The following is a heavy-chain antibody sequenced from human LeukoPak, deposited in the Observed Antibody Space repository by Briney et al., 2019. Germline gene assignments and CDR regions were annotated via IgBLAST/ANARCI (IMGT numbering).Heavy chain of an antibody. CDR1: GGSISSYY. V-gene: IGHV4-59*12. J-gene: IGHJ5*02. D-gene: IGHD3-3*01. Sequence: SETLSLTCTVSGGSISSYYWSWIRQPPGKGLEWIGYIYYSGSTNYNPSLKSRVTMSVDTSKNQFSLKLSSVTAADTAVYYCARDLPPYLEWLLYHTRTWFDPWGQGTLVTVSS. CDR2: IYYSGST. CDR3: ARDLPPYLEWLLYHTRTWFDP.